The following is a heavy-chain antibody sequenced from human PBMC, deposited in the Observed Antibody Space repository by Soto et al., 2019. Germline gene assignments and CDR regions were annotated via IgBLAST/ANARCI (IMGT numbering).Heavy chain of an antibody. J-gene: IGHJ4*02. Sequence: GGSLRLSCAASGFTFSSYAMNWVRQAPGKGLEWVSVISGSGGSTYYADSVKGRFTISRDNSKNTLYLQMNSLRAEDTAVYYCAKDPWDIVVVVAAARRWIDYWGQGTLVTVSS. CDR2: ISGSGGST. CDR3: AKDPWDIVVVVAAARRWIDY. CDR1: GFTFSSYA. D-gene: IGHD2-15*01. V-gene: IGHV3-23*01.